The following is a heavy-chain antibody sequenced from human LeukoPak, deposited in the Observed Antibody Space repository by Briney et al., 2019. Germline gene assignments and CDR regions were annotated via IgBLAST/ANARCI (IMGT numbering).Heavy chain of an antibody. Sequence: ASVRVSCKASGYTFTSYGISWVRQAPGQGLEWMGWISAYNGNTNYAQKLQGRVTMTTDTSTSTAYMELRSLRSDDTAVYYCARDGFGGDAQINFDYWGQGTLVTVSS. D-gene: IGHD2-21*02. V-gene: IGHV1-18*01. CDR1: GYTFTSYG. CDR2: ISAYNGNT. CDR3: ARDGFGGDAQINFDY. J-gene: IGHJ4*02.